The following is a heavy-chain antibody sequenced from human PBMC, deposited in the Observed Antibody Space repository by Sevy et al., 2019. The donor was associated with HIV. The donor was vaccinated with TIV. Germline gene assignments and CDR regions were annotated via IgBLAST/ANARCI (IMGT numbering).Heavy chain of an antibody. Sequence: GGSLRLSCAASGFIFRSYVMSWVRQAPGKGLEWVSTISGSGGSTYYADSVKGRFTISRDNSNNALFLEMNSLRAEDTAVYYCAKDRVSGSYYAGDFDYWGQGTLVTVSS. CDR2: ISGSGGST. J-gene: IGHJ4*02. V-gene: IGHV3-23*01. CDR3: AKDRVSGSYYAGDFDY. D-gene: IGHD1-26*01. CDR1: GFIFRSYV.